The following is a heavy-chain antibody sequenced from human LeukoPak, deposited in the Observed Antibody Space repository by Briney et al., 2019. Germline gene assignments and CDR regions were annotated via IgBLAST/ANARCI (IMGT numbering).Heavy chain of an antibody. Sequence: PGRSLTLSCAASGFTFSNHGMHWVRQAPGKGLEWVAVISNDGSKKLYGESAKGRFTISRDNSENTVYLQMNSLRGEDTAVYYSAKDRAFQAAGVTDYWGQGTLVTVYS. D-gene: IGHD3-10*01. CDR1: GFTFSNHG. J-gene: IGHJ4*02. CDR3: AKDRAFQAAGVTDY. CDR2: ISNDGSKK. V-gene: IGHV3-30*18.